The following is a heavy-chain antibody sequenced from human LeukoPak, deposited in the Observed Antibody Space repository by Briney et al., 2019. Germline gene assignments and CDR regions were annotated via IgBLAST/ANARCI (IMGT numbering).Heavy chain of an antibody. J-gene: IGHJ6*04. CDR1: GFTFRSLW. D-gene: IGHD3-10*02. CDR3: AELGITMIGGV. Sequence: GGSLRLSCEASGFTFRSLWMTWVRQAPGKGPEWVANINQDGSEEYYVDSVKGRFTISRDNAKNSLYLQMNSLRAEDTAVYYCAELGITMIGGVWGKGTTVTVSS. V-gene: IGHV3-7*01. CDR2: INQDGSEE.